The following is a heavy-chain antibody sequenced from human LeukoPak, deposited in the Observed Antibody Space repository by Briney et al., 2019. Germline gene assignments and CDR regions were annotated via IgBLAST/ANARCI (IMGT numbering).Heavy chain of an antibody. V-gene: IGHV1-18*01. CDR3: ARDWGGIVVVPAAILVARPFDY. J-gene: IGHJ4*02. CDR2: ISAYNGNT. Sequence: ASVKVSCKASGYTFTSYGISWVRQAPGQGLEWMGWISAYNGNTNYAQKLQGRVTMTTDTSASTAYMELRSLRSDDTAVHYCARDWGGIVVVPAAILVARPFDYWGQGTLVTVSS. CDR1: GYTFTSYG. D-gene: IGHD2-2*01.